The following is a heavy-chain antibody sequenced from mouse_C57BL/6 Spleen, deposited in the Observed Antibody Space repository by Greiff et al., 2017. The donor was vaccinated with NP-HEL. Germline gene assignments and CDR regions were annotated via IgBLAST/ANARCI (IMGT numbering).Heavy chain of an antibody. D-gene: IGHD1-1*01. CDR2: IRLKSDNYAT. CDR3: TDYYGSSYGYWYFDV. V-gene: IGHV6-3*01. CDR1: GFTFSNYW. Sequence: EVKVEESGGGLVQPGGSMKLSCVASGFTFSNYWMNWVRQSPEKGLEWVAQIRLKSDNYATHYAESVKGRFTISRDDSKSSVYLQMNNLRAEDTGIYYCTDYYGSSYGYWYFDVWGTGTTVTVSS. J-gene: IGHJ1*03.